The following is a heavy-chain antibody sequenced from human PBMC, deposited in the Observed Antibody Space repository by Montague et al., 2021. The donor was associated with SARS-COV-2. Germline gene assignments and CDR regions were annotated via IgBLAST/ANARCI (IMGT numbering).Heavy chain of an antibody. Sequence: SLRFSCAASGLTFNDYTLNWVRQAPGKGLEWVSSISSSSNYIYYSDSAKGRFTISRDNAKNTLYLQMNSLRAEDTAVYFCAREREVSMLYYYYGMDVWGQGTTVTVSS. D-gene: IGHD2-8*01. CDR2: ISSSSNYI. CDR1: GLTFNDYT. CDR3: AREREVSMLYYYYGMDV. V-gene: IGHV3-21*01. J-gene: IGHJ6*02.